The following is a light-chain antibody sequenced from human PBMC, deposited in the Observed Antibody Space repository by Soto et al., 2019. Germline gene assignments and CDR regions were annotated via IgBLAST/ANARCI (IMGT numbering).Light chain of an antibody. CDR2: AAS. J-gene: IGKJ5*01. CDR1: QSISNY. CDR3: QQSDGTPII. Sequence: DIQMTQSPFSLSAPVGDRVTITCRASQSISNYLNWYQQKQGKAPKLLIYAASTLQSGVPSRFSGSGSGTDFTLTISSLQPEDSATYYCQQSDGTPIIVGQGTRLEI. V-gene: IGKV1-39*01.